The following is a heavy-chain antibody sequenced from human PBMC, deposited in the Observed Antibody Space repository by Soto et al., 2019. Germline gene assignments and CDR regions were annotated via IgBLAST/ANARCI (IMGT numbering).Heavy chain of an antibody. CDR2: IVVGSGNT. J-gene: IGHJ6*02. V-gene: IGHV1-58*01. CDR1: GFTFTSSA. D-gene: IGHD3-9*01. CDR3: AAGQRVPPNDYDILTGYHCYYYYGMDV. Sequence: SVKVSCKASGFTFTSSAVQWVRQARGQRLEWIGWIVVGSGNTNYAQKFQERVTITRDMSTSTAYMELSSLRSEDTAVYYCAAGQRVPPNDYDILTGYHCYYYYGMDVWGQGTTVTVSS.